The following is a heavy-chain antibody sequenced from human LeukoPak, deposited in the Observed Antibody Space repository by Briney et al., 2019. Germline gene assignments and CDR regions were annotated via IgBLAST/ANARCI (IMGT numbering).Heavy chain of an antibody. CDR3: ARARRAVVPAASYYYYYMDV. CDR1: GHTFSGHY. CDR2: MNPNSGNT. D-gene: IGHD2-2*01. Sequence: ASVKVSCKASGHTFSGHYMHWVRQAPGQGLEWMGWMNPNSGNTGYAQKFQGRVTMTRNTSISTAYMELSSLRSEDTAVYYCARARRAVVPAASYYYYYMDVWGKGTTVTVSS. J-gene: IGHJ6*03. V-gene: IGHV1-8*02.